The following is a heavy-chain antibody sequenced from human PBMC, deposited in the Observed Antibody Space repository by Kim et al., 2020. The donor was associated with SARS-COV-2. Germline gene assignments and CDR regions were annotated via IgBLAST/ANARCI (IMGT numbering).Heavy chain of an antibody. J-gene: IGHJ4*02. CDR2: ISYDGRNT. Sequence: GGSLRLSCAASGFTFSSYGMHWVRQAPGKGLEWVAVISYDGRNTKYGDAVKGRFTISRENSKNTLDLQMSTLRPEDTAVYYCAKEDAVAVAGDFDRWGQGTLVTVS. CDR3: AKEDAVAVAGDFDR. CDR1: GFTFSSYG. V-gene: IGHV3-30*18. D-gene: IGHD6-19*01.